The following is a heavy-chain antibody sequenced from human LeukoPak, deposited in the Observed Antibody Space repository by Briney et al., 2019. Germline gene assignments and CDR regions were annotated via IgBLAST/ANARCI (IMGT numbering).Heavy chain of an antibody. V-gene: IGHV3-7*01. D-gene: IGHD3-9*01. Sequence: SSTSYYWGWIRQPPGKGLEWVANIKQDESEKYYVDSVKGRFTISRDNAKKSLYLQMNSLRAEDTAVYYCARVGEYYDILSGYQNSYFDLWGRGTLVTVSS. CDR1: SSTSYY. J-gene: IGHJ2*01. CDR2: IKQDESEK. CDR3: ARVGEYYDILSGYQNSYFDL.